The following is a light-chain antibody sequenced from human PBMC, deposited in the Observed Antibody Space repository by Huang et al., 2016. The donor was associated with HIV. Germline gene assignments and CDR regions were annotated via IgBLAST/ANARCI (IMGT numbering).Light chain of an antibody. V-gene: IGKV3-15*01. CDR2: GAS. Sequence: ERVMTQSPATLSVSPGERASLSCRASQSVSSNLAGYQQKPGQAPRLLIYGASTRATGVPARFGGSGSGTEFTLTISSLQSEDFAVYYCQQYDNWPYSFGQGTKLEIK. CDR1: QSVSSN. J-gene: IGKJ2*03. CDR3: QQYDNWPYS.